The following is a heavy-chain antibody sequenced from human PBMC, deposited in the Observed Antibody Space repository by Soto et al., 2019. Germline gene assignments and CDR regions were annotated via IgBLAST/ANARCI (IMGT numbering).Heavy chain of an antibody. V-gene: IGHV3-11*06. CDR3: ARDRGGYDRLDYYHGMDV. Sequence: QVQLVESGGGLVKPGGSLRLSCAASGFTFSDYYMSWIRQAPGKGLEYISYISSSSGSTNYADSVKGRFTISRDNAKNSLYLQMSSLRAEDTAVYYCARDRGGYDRLDYYHGMDVWGQGTTVTVSS. CDR2: ISSSSGST. CDR1: GFTFSDYY. J-gene: IGHJ6*02. D-gene: IGHD5-12*01.